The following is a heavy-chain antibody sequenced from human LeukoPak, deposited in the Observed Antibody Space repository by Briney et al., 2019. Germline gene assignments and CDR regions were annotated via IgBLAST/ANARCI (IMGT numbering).Heavy chain of an antibody. Sequence: GGSLRLSCAASGFTFSSYALSWVRPAPGKGLEWVSAISGSGGSTYYADSVKGRFTISRDNSKNTLYLQMNSLRAEDTAVYYCAKVLVLAFDIWGQGTMVTVSS. J-gene: IGHJ3*02. V-gene: IGHV3-23*01. D-gene: IGHD6-13*01. CDR1: GFTFSSYA. CDR2: ISGSGGST. CDR3: AKVLVLAFDI.